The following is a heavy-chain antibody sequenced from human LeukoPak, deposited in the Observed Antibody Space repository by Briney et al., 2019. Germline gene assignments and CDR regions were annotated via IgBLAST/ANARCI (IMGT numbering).Heavy chain of an antibody. CDR3: ARDMRQQLRFYYYMDV. D-gene: IGHD1-1*01. Sequence: SETLSLTCTVSGGSISSYYWSWIRQPPGKGLEWIGYIYYSGSTNYNPSLKSRVTISVDTSKNQFSLKLSSVTAADTAVYYCARDMRQQLRFYYYMDVWGKGTTVTVSS. V-gene: IGHV4-59*01. CDR2: IYYSGST. CDR1: GGSISSYY. J-gene: IGHJ6*03.